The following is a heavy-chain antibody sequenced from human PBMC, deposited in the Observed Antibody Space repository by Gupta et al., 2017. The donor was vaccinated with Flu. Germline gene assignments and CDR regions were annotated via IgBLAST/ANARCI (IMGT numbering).Heavy chain of an antibody. CDR3: ARMGSNCNIYFDY. D-gene: IGHD1-20*01. CDR2: IEWDDDK. Sequence: STREMRVGGIRQPPVKALEWRASIEWDDDKCDRTSLKTMLTISKDTSKIQVVLTMKTREPVDTATYYGARMGSNCNIYFDYWGQGTLGTVSS. V-gene: IGHV2-70*04. CDR1: STREMR. J-gene: IGHJ4*02.